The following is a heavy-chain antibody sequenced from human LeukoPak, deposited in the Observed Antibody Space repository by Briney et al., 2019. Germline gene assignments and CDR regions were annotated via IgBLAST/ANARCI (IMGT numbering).Heavy chain of an antibody. CDR3: ARGINMMIVAPGY. Sequence: GGSLRLSCAASGFTVNNNYMTWVRQAPGKGLKWVSVLYSNNITYYADSVKGRFTISRDSSKNTLYPQMNSLRAEDTAVYYCARGINMMIVAPGYWGQGTLVTVSS. J-gene: IGHJ4*02. D-gene: IGHD3-22*01. V-gene: IGHV3-53*01. CDR1: GFTVNNNY. CDR2: LYSNNIT.